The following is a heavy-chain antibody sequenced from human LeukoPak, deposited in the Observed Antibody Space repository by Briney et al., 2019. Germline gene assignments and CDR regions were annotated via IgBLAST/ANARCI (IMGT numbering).Heavy chain of an antibody. CDR3: ARPPRDLVSAAPFDY. Sequence: ASVTVSFTSSGYSFSVYYIQWLRQVPGAGLEWVGGILPHSGDTYYAQKFRGRVTMTTDTSINTAYMELSRLQSDDTGIYFCARPPRDLVSAAPFDYWGQGTLVAVSS. CDR1: GYSFSVYY. V-gene: IGHV1-2*02. J-gene: IGHJ4*02. D-gene: IGHD2-2*01. CDR2: ILPHSGDT.